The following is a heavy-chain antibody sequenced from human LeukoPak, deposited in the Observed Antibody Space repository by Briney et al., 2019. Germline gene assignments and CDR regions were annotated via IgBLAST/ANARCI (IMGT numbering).Heavy chain of an antibody. CDR3: VKDTIFTVDSFDY. D-gene: IGHD3-3*01. Sequence: GGSLRLSCAVSGMTFERHGMHWVRQPPGKGLEWLAFIKYDGSRTDYEDSVKGRFTVSRDNSKNTLYLEMSSLRAEDTAVYYCVKDTIFTVDSFDYWGQGSLVTVSS. CDR2: IKYDGSRT. J-gene: IGHJ4*02. V-gene: IGHV3-30*02. CDR1: GMTFERHG.